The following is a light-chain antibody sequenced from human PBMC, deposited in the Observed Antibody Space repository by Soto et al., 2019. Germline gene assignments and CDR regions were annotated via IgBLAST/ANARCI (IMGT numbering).Light chain of an antibody. CDR3: QLYGTSPQ. CDR2: GAS. V-gene: IGKV3-15*01. CDR1: QSVSST. J-gene: IGKJ5*01. Sequence: EIVMTQSPATLSLSPGERATLSCRASQSVSSTLAWYQQKPGQAPRLLIYGASTRAAGIPGRLSGSGSGAEFTLTSSRLQAEDFAVYYCQLYGTSPQFGQGTRLEIK.